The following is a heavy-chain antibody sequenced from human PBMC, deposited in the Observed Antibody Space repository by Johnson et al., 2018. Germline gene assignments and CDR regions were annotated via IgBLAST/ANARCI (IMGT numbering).Heavy chain of an antibody. V-gene: IGHV1-46*01. CDR1: GYTFTNYY. Sequence: QVQLVQSGAEVKKXGASVKVSCKASGYTFTNYYMHWVRQAPGQGLEWMGIINPSGGSTSYAQKFQGRVTMTRDTSTSTVYMELSSLGPEDTAVYYCARDPYSKDVGYNNGMDVWGQGTTVTVSS. J-gene: IGHJ6*02. CDR3: ARDPYSKDVGYNNGMDV. D-gene: IGHD4-11*01. CDR2: INPSGGST.